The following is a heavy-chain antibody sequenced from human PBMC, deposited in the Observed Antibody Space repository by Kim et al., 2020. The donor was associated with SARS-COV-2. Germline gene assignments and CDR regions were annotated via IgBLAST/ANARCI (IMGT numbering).Heavy chain of an antibody. J-gene: IGHJ4*02. CDR3: ARGLGATYSFDY. Sequence: NYNPSLRSRVTLSVDTPNNQFSLKMNSVTAADTAVYFYARGLGATYSFDYWGQGTLVTVSS. D-gene: IGHD1-26*01. V-gene: IGHV4-4*07.